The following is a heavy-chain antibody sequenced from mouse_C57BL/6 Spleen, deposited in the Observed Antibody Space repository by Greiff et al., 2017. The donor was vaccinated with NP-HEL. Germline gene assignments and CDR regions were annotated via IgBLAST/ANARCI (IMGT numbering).Heavy chain of an antibody. J-gene: IGHJ3*01. Sequence: EVQLVESGGGLVKPGGSLKLSCAASGFTFSDYGMHWVRQAPEKGLEWVAYISRGSSTIYYADTVKGRFTISRDNAKNTLFLQMTSLRSEDTAMFYCARGGYGRNWFAYWGQGTLVTVSA. CDR3: ARGGYGRNWFAY. V-gene: IGHV5-17*01. CDR1: GFTFSDYG. D-gene: IGHD1-1*01. CDR2: ISRGSSTI.